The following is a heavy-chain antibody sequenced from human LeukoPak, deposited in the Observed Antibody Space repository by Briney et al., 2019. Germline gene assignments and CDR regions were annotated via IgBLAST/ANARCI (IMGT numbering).Heavy chain of an antibody. CDR3: ARELTVGATIDY. CDR1: GFTLSSYY. J-gene: IGHJ4*02. Sequence: PGGSLRLSCAASGFTLSSYYMSWVRQAPGKGLEWVSGIYGGGNSYYADSVTGRFTISRDNSRNTLYLQMNSLRGEDTAVYYCARELTVGATIDYWGQGTLVAVSS. D-gene: IGHD1-26*01. V-gene: IGHV3-66*02. CDR2: IYGGGNS.